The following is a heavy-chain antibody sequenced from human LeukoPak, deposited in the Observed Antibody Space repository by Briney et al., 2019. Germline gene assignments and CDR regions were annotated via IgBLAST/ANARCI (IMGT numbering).Heavy chain of an antibody. D-gene: IGHD3-3*01. J-gene: IGHJ4*02. V-gene: IGHV4-39*01. Sequence: SETLSLTCTVSGGSISSSSYYWGWIRQPPGKGLEWIGSIYYSGSTYYNPSLKSRVTISVDTSKNQFSLKLSSVTAADTAVYYCARVYYDFWSGYYSLYFDYWGQGTLVTVSS. CDR1: GGSISSSSYY. CDR2: IYYSGST. CDR3: ARVYYDFWSGYYSLYFDY.